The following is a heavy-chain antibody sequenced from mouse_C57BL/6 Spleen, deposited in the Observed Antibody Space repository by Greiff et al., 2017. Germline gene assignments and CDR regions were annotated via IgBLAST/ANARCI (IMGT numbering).Heavy chain of an antibody. D-gene: IGHD3-1*01. CDR2: INPNNGGT. Sequence: VQLQQSGPELVKPGASVKISCKASGYTFTDYYMHWVKQSPGQSLEWIGDINPNNGGTSYNQKFKGKATLTVDKSSSTAYMELRSLTSEDSAVYYCASSGSQGFAYWGQGTLVTVSA. V-gene: IGHV1-26*01. CDR1: GYTFTDYY. CDR3: ASSGSQGFAY. J-gene: IGHJ3*01.